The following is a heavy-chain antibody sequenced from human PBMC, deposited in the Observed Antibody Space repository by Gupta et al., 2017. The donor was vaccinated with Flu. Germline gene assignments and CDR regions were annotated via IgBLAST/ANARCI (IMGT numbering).Heavy chain of an antibody. V-gene: IGHV4-34*01. CDR2: INHSGST. J-gene: IGHJ4*02. D-gene: IGHD3-3*01. CDR3: ARGLGSFGVRRGGIDY. Sequence: PPGKGLEWIGEINHSGSTNYNPSLKSRVTISVDTSKNQFSLKLSSVTAADTAVYYCARGLGSFGVRRGGIDYWGQGTLVTVSS.